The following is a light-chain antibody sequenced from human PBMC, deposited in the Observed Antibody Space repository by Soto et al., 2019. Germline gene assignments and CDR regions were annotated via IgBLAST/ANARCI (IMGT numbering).Light chain of an antibody. CDR1: QSISSSY. CDR2: GAS. Sequence: MVLTQFPHALSLSLGGRGALSCRASQSISSSYLAWYQQKPGQAPRLLIYGASSRATGIPDRFSGSGSGSEYTLSISRLQPHEFATYYCQQYNSYWTFGQGTKVDIK. J-gene: IGKJ1*01. V-gene: IGKV3-20*01. CDR3: QQYNSYWT.